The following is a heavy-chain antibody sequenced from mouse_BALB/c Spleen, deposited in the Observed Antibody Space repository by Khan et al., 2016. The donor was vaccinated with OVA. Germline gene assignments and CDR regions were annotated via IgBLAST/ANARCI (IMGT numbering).Heavy chain of an antibody. D-gene: IGHD2-14*01. CDR1: GYTFINYW. Sequence: VQLQQSGAELAKPGASVKMSCKASGYTFINYWILWIKQRPGQGLEWIGYINPSTGYTEYNQNFKDKATLTADKSSSTAYMQLSSLTSEDSAVYYCARRTTGYAMDYWGQGTSVIISS. V-gene: IGHV1-7*01. CDR2: INPSTGYT. J-gene: IGHJ4*01. CDR3: ARRTTGYAMDY.